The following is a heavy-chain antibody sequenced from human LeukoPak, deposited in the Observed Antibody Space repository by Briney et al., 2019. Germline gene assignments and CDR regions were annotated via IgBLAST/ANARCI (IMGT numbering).Heavy chain of an antibody. J-gene: IGHJ5*02. CDR2: ISYDGSNK. Sequence: GRSLRLSCAASGFTFSSYAMHWVRQAPGKGLEWVAVISYDGSNKYYADSVKGRFTISRDNSKNTLYLQMNGLRAEDTAVYYCARGLWFGELSTEPWGQGTLVTVSS. CDR1: GFTFSSYA. V-gene: IGHV3-30*04. D-gene: IGHD3-10*01. CDR3: ARGLWFGELSTEP.